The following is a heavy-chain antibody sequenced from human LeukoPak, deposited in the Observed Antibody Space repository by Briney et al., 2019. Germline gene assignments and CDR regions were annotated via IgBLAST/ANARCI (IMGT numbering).Heavy chain of an antibody. CDR1: GFTFSNYA. CDR3: AKHSGSSGWYNDY. D-gene: IGHD6-19*01. V-gene: IGHV3-23*01. Sequence: AGGSLRLSCTASGFTFSNYAMTWVRQTPGKGLEWVSSSSGNGVGTYYADSVKGRFTISRDNSKNTLYLRINSLRAEDTAVDTAVYYCAKHSGSSGWYNDYWGQGTLVTVSS. J-gene: IGHJ4*02. CDR2: SSGNGVGT.